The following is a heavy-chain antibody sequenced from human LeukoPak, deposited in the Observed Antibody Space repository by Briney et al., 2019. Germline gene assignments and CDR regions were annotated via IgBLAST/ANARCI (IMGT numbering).Heavy chain of an antibody. V-gene: IGHV1-3*01. CDR2: INAGNGNT. D-gene: IGHD2-8*01. CDR1: GYTFTSYA. CDR3: AVGYCTNGVCSDFDY. Sequence: ASVKVSCKASGYTFTSYAMHWVRQAPGQRLEWMGWINAGNGNTKYSQKFQGRVTITRDTSASTAYMELSSLRSEDMAVYYCAVGYCTNGVCSDFDYWGQGTLVTVSS. J-gene: IGHJ4*02.